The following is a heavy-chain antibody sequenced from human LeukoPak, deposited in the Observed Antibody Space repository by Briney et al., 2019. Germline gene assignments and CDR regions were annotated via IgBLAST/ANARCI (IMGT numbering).Heavy chain of an antibody. J-gene: IGHJ4*02. V-gene: IGHV3-23*01. CDR2: ISGSGGST. Sequence: PGGSLRLSCAASGFTFSSYAMSWVRQAPGKGLEWVSAISGSGGSTYYADSVKGRFTISRDNSKNTLYPQMNSLRAEDTAVYYCAKFSLRYFDWLIFFDYWGQGTLVTVSS. CDR1: GFTFSSYA. CDR3: AKFSLRYFDWLIFFDY. D-gene: IGHD3-9*01.